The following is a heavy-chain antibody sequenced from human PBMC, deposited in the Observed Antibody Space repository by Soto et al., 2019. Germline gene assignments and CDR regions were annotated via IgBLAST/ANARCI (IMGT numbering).Heavy chain of an antibody. J-gene: IGHJ4*02. CDR3: ARGGGRGIAARPY. Sequence: PSETLSLTCTVTGDSVNSYYWSWMRQPPGKGLECMGYVYYSGSTNYNPSLKSRVTISVDTSKNQFSLKLSSVTAADTAVYYCARGGGRGIAARPYWGQGTLVTVSS. CDR2: VYYSGST. CDR1: GDSVNSYY. D-gene: IGHD6-6*01. V-gene: IGHV4-59*02.